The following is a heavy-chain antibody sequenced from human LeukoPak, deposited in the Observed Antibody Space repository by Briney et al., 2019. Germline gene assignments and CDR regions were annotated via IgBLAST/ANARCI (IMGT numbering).Heavy chain of an antibody. CDR3: ARGVDYYGV. Sequence: GGSLRLSCAASGFTFSTYSMNWVRQAPGKGLEWVSYISSSSSTIYDADSVKGRFTISRDNAKNSLYLQMNSLRAEDTAVYYCARGVDYYGVWGQGTLVTVSS. J-gene: IGHJ4*02. D-gene: IGHD3-10*01. CDR2: ISSSSSTI. V-gene: IGHV3-48*04. CDR1: GFTFSTYS.